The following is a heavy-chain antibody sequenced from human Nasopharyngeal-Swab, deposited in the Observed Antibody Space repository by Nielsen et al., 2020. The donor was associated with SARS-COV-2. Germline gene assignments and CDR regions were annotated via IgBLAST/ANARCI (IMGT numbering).Heavy chain of an antibody. CDR3: SLPLLPHSSSFYYGMDV. CDR1: GYSFTSYW. V-gene: IGHV5-10-1*01. Sequence: GESLKGACKGSGYSFTSYWISWVRQMPGKGLEWMGRIDPSDSYTNYSPSFQGHVTISADKSISTAYLQWSSLTASDPSLSYFSLPLLPHSSSFYYGMDVWGQGTTVTVSS. D-gene: IGHD2/OR15-2a*01. J-gene: IGHJ6*02. CDR2: IDPSDSYT.